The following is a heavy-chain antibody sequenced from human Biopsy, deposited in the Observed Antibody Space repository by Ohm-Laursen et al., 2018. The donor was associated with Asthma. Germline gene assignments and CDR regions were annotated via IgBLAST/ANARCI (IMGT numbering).Heavy chain of an antibody. CDR2: ISFDGSNK. V-gene: IGHV3-30*18. D-gene: IGHD1-26*01. Sequence: SLRLSCSASGFSFSNYGMHWVRQAPGKGLDWVAVISFDGSNKNYTDSVKGRFTISRDNSRNTLHLQMNSLRAEDTAVYYCAKDVFPGWELRRGPDYWGQGTLVTVSP. CDR1: GFSFSNYG. J-gene: IGHJ4*02. CDR3: AKDVFPGWELRRGPDY.